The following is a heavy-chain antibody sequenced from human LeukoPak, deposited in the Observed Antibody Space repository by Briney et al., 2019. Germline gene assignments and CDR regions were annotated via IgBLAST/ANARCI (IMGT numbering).Heavy chain of an antibody. J-gene: IGHJ3*02. CDR2: IKSKTDGGTT. D-gene: IGHD3-22*01. CDR1: GFTFSNAW. CDR3: ARDSYYDSSGSQGAFDI. V-gene: IGHV3-15*01. Sequence: GGSLRLSCAASGFTFSNAWMSWVRQAPGKGLEWVGRIKSKTDGGTTDYAAPVKGRFTISRDNSKNTLYLQMGSLRAEDMAVYYCARDSYYDSSGSQGAFDIWGQGTMVTVSS.